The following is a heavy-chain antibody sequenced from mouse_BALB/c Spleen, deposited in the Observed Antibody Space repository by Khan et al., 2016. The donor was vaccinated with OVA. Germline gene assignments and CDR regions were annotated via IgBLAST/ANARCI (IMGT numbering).Heavy chain of an antibody. Sequence: QMQLEESGAELARPGASVKMSCKASGYTFSSHTMHWVKQRPGQGLEWIGYINPRSGYTQYNQKFNDKATLTADISSSTAYMQLSSLTSEDSAVYYCARRTTEYALDYWGQGTSGTVSS. CDR2: INPRSGYT. J-gene: IGHJ4*01. CDR1: GYTFSSHT. V-gene: IGHV1-4*01. D-gene: IGHD2-14*01. CDR3: ARRTTEYALDY.